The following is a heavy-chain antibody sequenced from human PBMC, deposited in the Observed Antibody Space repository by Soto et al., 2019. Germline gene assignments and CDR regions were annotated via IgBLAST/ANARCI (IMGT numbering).Heavy chain of an antibody. CDR2: TSIGGNT. J-gene: IGHJ5*02. CDR3: AKDLRPGLVVPTKSGFDP. D-gene: IGHD3-10*01. CDR1: GFPFNTYA. Sequence: GGSLRLSCEASGFPFNTYAMTWFRQLPGMGLEWVSTTSIGGNTDFAASVRGRFSVSRDNSKNTLYLQMTNLRAEDAAIYFCAKDLRPGLVVPTKSGFDPWGQGTRVTVPQ. V-gene: IGHV3-23*01.